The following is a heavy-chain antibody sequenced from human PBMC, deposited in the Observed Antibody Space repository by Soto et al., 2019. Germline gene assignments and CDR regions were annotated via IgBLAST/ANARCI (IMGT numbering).Heavy chain of an antibody. CDR1: GGTFSNYV. V-gene: IGHV1-69*01. Sequence: QVQLVQSGTEVKKPGSSAKVSCKASGGTFSNYVISWVRQAPGQGLEWMGGIIPLFGTTDYAKKFQGRIAITADESATTVYMDLSSLRFEDTGVYFCEIDVGSGEWSVVWGQGTTVIVSS. CDR2: IIPLFGTT. D-gene: IGHD3-10*01. J-gene: IGHJ6*02. CDR3: EIDVGSGEWSVV.